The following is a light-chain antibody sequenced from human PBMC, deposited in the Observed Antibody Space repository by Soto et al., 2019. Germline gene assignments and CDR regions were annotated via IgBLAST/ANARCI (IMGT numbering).Light chain of an antibody. V-gene: IGLV2-14*03. CDR3: NSYTSSSTYV. J-gene: IGLJ1*01. Sequence: QSALTQPRSVSGSPGQSVTISCIGTSSDIGGDISVSWFQQHPGKAPKLIIYDVSNRPSGVSNRFSGSKSGNTASLTISGLQAEDEADYYCNSYTSSSTYVFGTGTKVTVL. CDR1: SSDIGGDIS. CDR2: DVS.